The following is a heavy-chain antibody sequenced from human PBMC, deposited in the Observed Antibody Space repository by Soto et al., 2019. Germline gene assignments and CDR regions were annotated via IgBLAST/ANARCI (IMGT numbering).Heavy chain of an antibody. J-gene: IGHJ5*02. Sequence: SVTLSLTCAVSGGSISSGGYSWSWIRQPPGKGLEWIGYIYHSGSTYYNPSLKSRVTISVDRSKNQFSLKLSSVTAADTAVYYCARGYCISTSCYAWFDPWGQGTLVTVS. CDR3: ARGYCISTSCYAWFDP. D-gene: IGHD2-2*01. CDR2: IYHSGST. CDR1: GGSISSGGYS. V-gene: IGHV4-30-2*01.